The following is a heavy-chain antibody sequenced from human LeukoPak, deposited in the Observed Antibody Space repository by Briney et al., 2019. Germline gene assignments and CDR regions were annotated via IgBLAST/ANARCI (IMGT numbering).Heavy chain of an antibody. Sequence: GASVKVSCKASGYTFTGYYMHWVRQAPGQGLEWMGWINPNSGGTNYAQKLQGRVTMTTDTSTSTAYMELRSLRSDDTAVYYCARDIVLMVYASSYYMDVWGKGTTVTVSS. CDR3: ARDIVLMVYASSYYMDV. D-gene: IGHD2-8*01. J-gene: IGHJ6*03. CDR1: GYTFTGYY. V-gene: IGHV1-2*02. CDR2: INPNSGGT.